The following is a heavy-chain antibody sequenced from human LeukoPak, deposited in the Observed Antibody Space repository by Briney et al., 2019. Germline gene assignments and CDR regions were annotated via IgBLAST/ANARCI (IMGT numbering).Heavy chain of an antibody. CDR3: AKSPAVDAAFDI. CDR1: GFTFNSYA. V-gene: IGHV3-23*01. CDR2: LTGSGGST. J-gene: IGHJ3*02. Sequence: GGSLRLSCAASGFTFNSYAMTWVRQAPGKGLEWVSALTGSGGSTYYADSVKGRFTISRDSSKSTLYLQMNSLRAEDTAVYYCAKSPAVDAAFDIWGQGTMDTVSS. D-gene: IGHD4-23*01.